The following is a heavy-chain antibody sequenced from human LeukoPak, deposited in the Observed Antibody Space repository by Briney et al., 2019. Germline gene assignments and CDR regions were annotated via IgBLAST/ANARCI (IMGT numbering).Heavy chain of an antibody. Sequence: PSETLSLTCAVYGGSFSGYYWSWIRQPPGKGLEWIGEINHSGSTNYNPSLKSRVTISVDTSKNQFSLKLSSVAAADTAVYYCAGVMVVTAIREEWFDAFDIWGQGTMVTVPS. J-gene: IGHJ3*02. CDR3: AGVMVVTAIREEWFDAFDI. CDR1: GGSFSGYY. CDR2: INHSGST. V-gene: IGHV4-34*01. D-gene: IGHD2-21*02.